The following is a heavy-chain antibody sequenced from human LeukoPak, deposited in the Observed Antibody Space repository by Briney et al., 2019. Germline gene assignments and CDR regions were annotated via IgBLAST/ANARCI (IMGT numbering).Heavy chain of an antibody. CDR1: GFTFSNYA. V-gene: IGHV3-64*01. J-gene: IGHJ4*02. Sequence: GGSLRLSCAASGFTFSNYAMHWVRQAPGKGLEYVSAISSDGGSTYYANSVKGRFTISRDNSKNTLYLQMGSLRAGDMAVYYCARAQTSGWLYYWGQGTLVTVSS. CDR2: ISSDGGST. CDR3: ARAQTSGWLYY. D-gene: IGHD6-19*01.